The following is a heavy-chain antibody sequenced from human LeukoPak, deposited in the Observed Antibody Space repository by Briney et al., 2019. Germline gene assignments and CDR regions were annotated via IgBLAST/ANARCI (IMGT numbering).Heavy chain of an antibody. CDR3: ARDKGYSSDT. V-gene: IGHV3-7*01. Sequence: GGSLRLSCAASGFTFSTYWMTWVRQAPGKGLEWVANIKEDGSREYYVDSVKGRFTISRDNAKNTLYLQMNSLRAEDTAMYYCARDKGYSSDTWGQGTLVTVSP. CDR2: IKEDGSRE. J-gene: IGHJ5*02. CDR1: GFTFSTYW. D-gene: IGHD5-18*01.